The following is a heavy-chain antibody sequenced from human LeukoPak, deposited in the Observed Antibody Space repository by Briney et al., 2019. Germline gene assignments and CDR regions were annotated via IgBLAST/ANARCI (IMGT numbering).Heavy chain of an antibody. CDR1: GGSFSGYY. Sequence: PSETLSLTCAVYGGSFSGYYWSWIRQLPGKGLEWIGEINHSGSTNYNPSLKSRVTISVDTSKNQFSLKLSSVTAADTAVYYCARGYTAGIPLYYYYYMDVWGKGTTVTVSS. V-gene: IGHV4-34*01. CDR3: ARGYTAGIPLYYYYYMDV. D-gene: IGHD6-13*01. CDR2: INHSGST. J-gene: IGHJ6*03.